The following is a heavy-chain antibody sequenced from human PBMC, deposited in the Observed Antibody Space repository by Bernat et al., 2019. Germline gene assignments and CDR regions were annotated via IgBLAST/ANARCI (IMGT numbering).Heavy chain of an antibody. CDR2: IDWDDDK. J-gene: IGHJ3*02. Sequence: QVTLRESGPALVKPTQTLTLTCTFSGFSLSTSGMCVSWIRQPPGKALEWLALIDWDDDKYYSTSLKTRLTISKDTSKNQVVLTMTNMDPVDTATYYCARTPYYDSSGLNDAFDIWGQGTMVNVSS. CDR1: GFSLSTSGMC. CDR3: ARTPYYDSSGLNDAFDI. V-gene: IGHV2-70*01. D-gene: IGHD3-22*01.